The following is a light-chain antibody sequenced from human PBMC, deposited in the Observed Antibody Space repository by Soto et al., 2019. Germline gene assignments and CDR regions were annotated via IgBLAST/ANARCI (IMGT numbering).Light chain of an antibody. CDR2: SAS. J-gene: IGKJ4*01. CDR1: QGIGDR. V-gene: IGKV1-12*01. CDR3: HQAYSFPRT. Sequence: DIQMTQSPSSVSASVGDRVTITCRASQGIGDRLAWYQQRPGRAPKLLIYSASSLLNGVPSRFSGSGSGTAFTLTISSLKPEDFATYLCHQAYSFPRTFGAGTMVEIK.